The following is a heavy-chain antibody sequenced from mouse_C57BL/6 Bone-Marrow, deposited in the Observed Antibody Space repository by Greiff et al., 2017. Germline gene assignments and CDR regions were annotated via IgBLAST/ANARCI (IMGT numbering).Heavy chain of an antibody. CDR2: IYPGDGDT. CDR3: ARHYYGSSWAY. J-gene: IGHJ3*01. CDR1: GYAFSSYW. V-gene: IGHV1-80*01. D-gene: IGHD1-1*01. Sequence: QVQLKQSGAELVKPGASVKISCKASGYAFSSYWMNWVKQRPGKGLEWIGQIYPGDGDTNYNGKFKGKATLTADKSSSTAYMQLSSLTSEDSAVYFCARHYYGSSWAYWGQGTLVTVSA.